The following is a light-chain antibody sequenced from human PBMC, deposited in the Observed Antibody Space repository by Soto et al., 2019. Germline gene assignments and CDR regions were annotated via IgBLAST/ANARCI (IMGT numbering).Light chain of an antibody. V-gene: IGLV1-51*01. CDR3: GTWDSSLSVGV. CDR1: SSNIGNNY. Sequence: QSVLTQPPSVSAAPGXKVTISCSGSSSNIGNNYVSWYQQLPGTAPKLLIYDNNKRPSGIPDRFSGSKSGTSATLGITGLQTGDEADYYCGTWDSSLSVGVFGGGTKVTVL. J-gene: IGLJ2*01. CDR2: DNN.